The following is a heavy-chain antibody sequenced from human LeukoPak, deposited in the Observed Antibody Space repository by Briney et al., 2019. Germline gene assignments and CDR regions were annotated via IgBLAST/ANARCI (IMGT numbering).Heavy chain of an antibody. CDR1: GFTFSDYY. CDR3: ARDLPYYEKRLPKNWYFDL. CDR2: ISSSGRAYM. D-gene: IGHD3-22*01. Sequence: GGSLRLSCAASGFTFSDYYMSWIRQAAGKGLEWVSYISSSGRAYMYYADSVKGRFTISRDNAKNSLYLQMNSLRAEDTAVYYCARDLPYYEKRLPKNWYFDLWGRGTLVTVSS. J-gene: IGHJ2*01. V-gene: IGHV3-11*01.